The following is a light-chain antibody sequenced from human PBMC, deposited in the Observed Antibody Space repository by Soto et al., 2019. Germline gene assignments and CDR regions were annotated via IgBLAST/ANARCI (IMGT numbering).Light chain of an antibody. CDR1: ESIRTW. V-gene: IGKV1-5*01. Sequence: DILMTQSPSSLSASVGDRVTITCRASESIRTWLAWYQHKPGKAPKFLIYDASTLESGVPSRFSGSGSGTEFTLTISSLQPDDFATYYCQQYNNYPRTFGQGTKVDIK. CDR3: QQYNNYPRT. CDR2: DAS. J-gene: IGKJ1*01.